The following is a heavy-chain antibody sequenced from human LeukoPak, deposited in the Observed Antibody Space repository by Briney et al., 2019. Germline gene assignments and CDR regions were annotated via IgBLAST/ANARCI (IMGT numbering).Heavy chain of an antibody. CDR3: ARALAVAGPFDY. Sequence: GGSLRLSCAASGFTFSDYYMSWIRQAPGKGLEWVSYISSSSSYTNYADSVKGRFTISRDNAKNSLYLQMNSLRAEDTAVYYCARALAVAGPFDYWGPGTLVTVSS. CDR2: ISSSSSYT. V-gene: IGHV3-11*06. CDR1: GFTFSDYY. J-gene: IGHJ4*02. D-gene: IGHD6-19*01.